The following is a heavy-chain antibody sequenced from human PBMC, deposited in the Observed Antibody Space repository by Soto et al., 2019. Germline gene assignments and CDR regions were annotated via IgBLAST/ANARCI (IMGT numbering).Heavy chain of an antibody. Sequence: SETLSLTCAVSGYSINSGYYWGWIRQPPGKGLECIGSVFHSGTTYSNPSLKTRLTISVDTSKNEISLDLNAVTAAETAVYYCVRYFGDLKDFWSGPDQWGRGVPVTVSS. CDR2: VFHSGTT. V-gene: IGHV4-38-2*01. CDR3: VRYFGDLKDFWSGPDQ. J-gene: IGHJ5*02. CDR1: GYSINSGYY. D-gene: IGHD3-3*01.